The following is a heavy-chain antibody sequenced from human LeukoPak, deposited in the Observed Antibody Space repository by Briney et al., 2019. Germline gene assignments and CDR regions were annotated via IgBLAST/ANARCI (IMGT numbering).Heavy chain of an antibody. Sequence: ASVKVSCKASGYTFTSYGISWVRQAPGQGLEWMGWISAYNGNTNYAQKLQGRVTMTTDTSTSTAYMELRSLRSDDTAVYYCAQRIQRRGYCTNGVCYSDYYSYGMEVWGQGTTVTVSS. V-gene: IGHV1-18*01. J-gene: IGHJ6*02. CDR1: GYTFTSYG. CDR3: AQRIQRRGYCTNGVCYSDYYSYGMEV. D-gene: IGHD2-8*01. CDR2: ISAYNGNT.